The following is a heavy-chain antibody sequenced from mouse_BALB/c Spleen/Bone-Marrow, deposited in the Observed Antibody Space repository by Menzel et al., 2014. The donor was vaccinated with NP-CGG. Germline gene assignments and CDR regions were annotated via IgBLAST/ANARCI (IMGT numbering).Heavy chain of an antibody. CDR3: ARWDYYGSSYRCFDV. CDR2: IDPENGNT. V-gene: IGHV14-1*02. CDR1: GFNIKDYY. D-gene: IGHD1-1*01. Sequence: VQLKQSGAELVRPGALVKLSCKAPGFNIKDYYMHWVKQRPEQGLEWIGWIDPENGNTIYDPKFQGKATITADTSSNTAYLQLSSLTSEDTAVYYCARWDYYGSSYRCFDVWGAGTTVTVSS. J-gene: IGHJ1*01.